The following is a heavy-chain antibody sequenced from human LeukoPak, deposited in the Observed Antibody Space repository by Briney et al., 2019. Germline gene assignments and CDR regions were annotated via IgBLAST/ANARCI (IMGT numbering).Heavy chain of an antibody. CDR1: GFTVSRNY. Sequence: GGSLRLSCAASGFTVSRNYMSWVRQAPGKGLEWVSVLYSGGSTYYADSVKGRFTISRDNSKNTLYLQMNSLRAEDTAVYYCARVLSGRGSLYYYYYYYMDVWGKGTTVTISS. CDR3: ARVLSGRGSLYYYYYYYMDV. D-gene: IGHD3-10*01. CDR2: LYSGGST. V-gene: IGHV3-53*01. J-gene: IGHJ6*03.